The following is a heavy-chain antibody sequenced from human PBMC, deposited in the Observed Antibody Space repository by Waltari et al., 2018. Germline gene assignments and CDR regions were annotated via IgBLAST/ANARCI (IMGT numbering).Heavy chain of an antibody. CDR3: AREVGQLGFG. J-gene: IGHJ4*02. Sequence: EVQLVESGGGLVQPGGSLRLSCAASGFTFSSYWISWVRQAPGKGREWVANIKQDGSEKYYVDSVKGRFTISRDNAKNSLYLQRNSLRAEDTAVYYCAREVGQLGFGWGQGTLVTVSS. V-gene: IGHV3-7*01. CDR2: IKQDGSEK. CDR1: GFTFSSYW. D-gene: IGHD6-13*01.